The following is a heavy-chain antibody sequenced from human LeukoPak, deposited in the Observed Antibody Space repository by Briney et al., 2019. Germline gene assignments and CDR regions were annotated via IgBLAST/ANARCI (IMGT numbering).Heavy chain of an antibody. CDR1: GYIFTDFW. Sequence: GESLKISCKGSGYIFTDFWIGWVRQMPGKGLEWMGVIYPRDSDTRYSPSFRGQVTISVDKSISTAYLQRSALKASDTAMYYCARGQGLSGVADLWGPGTLITVSS. V-gene: IGHV5-51*01. J-gene: IGHJ5*02. CDR2: IYPRDSDT. CDR3: ARGQGLSGVADL. D-gene: IGHD5-12*01.